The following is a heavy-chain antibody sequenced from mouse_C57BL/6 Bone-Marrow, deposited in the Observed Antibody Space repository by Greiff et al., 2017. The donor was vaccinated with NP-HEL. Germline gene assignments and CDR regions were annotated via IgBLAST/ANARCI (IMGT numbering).Heavy chain of an antibody. CDR3: AKPDTAQASFAY. J-gene: IGHJ3*01. CDR2: IWGDGST. V-gene: IGHV2-3*01. CDR1: GFSLTSYG. Sequence: VQVVESGPGLVAPSQSLSIPCTVSGFSLTSYGVSWVRQPPGKGLEWLGVIWGDGSTNYTSAPISRLSISKDNSTSQVFLKLNSLQTDDTASYYCAKPDTAQASFAYWGQGTLVTVAA. D-gene: IGHD3-2*02.